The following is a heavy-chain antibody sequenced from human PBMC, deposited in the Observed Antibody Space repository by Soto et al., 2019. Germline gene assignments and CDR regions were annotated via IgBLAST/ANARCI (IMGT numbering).Heavy chain of an antibody. J-gene: IGHJ3*02. Sequence: EVQLVESGGGLVQPGRSLRLSCAASGFTFDDYAMHWVRQAPGKGLEWVSGISWNSGSIGYADSVKGRFTISRDNAKNSLYLQMNSLRAEDTALYYCAKDMGAVAQLGAFDIWGQGTMVTVSS. V-gene: IGHV3-9*01. D-gene: IGHD6-19*01. CDR1: GFTFDDYA. CDR3: AKDMGAVAQLGAFDI. CDR2: ISWNSGSI.